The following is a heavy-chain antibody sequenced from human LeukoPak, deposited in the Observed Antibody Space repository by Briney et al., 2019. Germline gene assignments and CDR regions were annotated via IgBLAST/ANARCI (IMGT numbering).Heavy chain of an antibody. CDR2: IYYSGTT. Sequence: PSETLSLTCSVSGGSISRSSYYWGWIRQPPGKGLEWIGSIYYSGTTYYNPSLKSRVTISVDTSKNQFSLKLSSVTAADTAVYYCATLRQRGNPYVSGNDFWGQGTLVTVSS. D-gene: IGHD3-10*01. CDR3: ATLRQRGNPYVSGNDF. V-gene: IGHV4-39*01. J-gene: IGHJ4*02. CDR1: GGSISRSSYY.